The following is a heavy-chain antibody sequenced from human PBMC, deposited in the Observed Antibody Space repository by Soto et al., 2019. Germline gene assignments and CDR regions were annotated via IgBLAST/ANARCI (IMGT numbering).Heavy chain of an antibody. V-gene: IGHV1-18*01. CDR1: GYTFITYG. CDR3: ARDAVPQSSGYFPFDN. Sequence: QVQLVQSGAEVKKPGASVKVSCKASGYTFITYGISWVRQAPGQGLEWMGWISSFNGKTNYAQNVQGRVTMTTDTSTRTAYMELRSLKSDDTAVYYCARDAVPQSSGYFPFDNWGQGTLVTVSS. CDR2: ISSFNGKT. D-gene: IGHD3-22*01. J-gene: IGHJ4*02.